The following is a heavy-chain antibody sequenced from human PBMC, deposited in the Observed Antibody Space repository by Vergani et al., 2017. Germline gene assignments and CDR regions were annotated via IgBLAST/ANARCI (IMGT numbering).Heavy chain of an antibody. J-gene: IGHJ5*02. V-gene: IGHV3-33*01. D-gene: IGHD5-12*01. CDR3: ARDVRLLYSRFDP. CDR1: GFTFNQYG. Sequence: QVQMVESGGGVVQPGRSLRLSCAASGFTFNQYGMHWVRQAPGKGLEWVAVTWYDGNNKKYADSVKGRFTISRDNSKSTMYLQMNSLRDEDTGVYDCARDVRLLYSRFDPWGQGTLVTVSS. CDR2: TWYDGNNK.